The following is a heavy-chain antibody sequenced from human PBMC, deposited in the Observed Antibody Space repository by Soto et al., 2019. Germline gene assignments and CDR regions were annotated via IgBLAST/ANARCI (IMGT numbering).Heavy chain of an antibody. CDR2: INHSGST. D-gene: IGHD2-2*01. J-gene: IGHJ6*03. CDR1: GGSFSGYY. Sequence: SETLSLTCAVYGGSFSGYYWSWIRQPPGKGLEWIGEINHSGSTNYNPSLKSRVTISVDTSKNQFSLKLSSVTAADTAVYYCARGSCSSTSCYPEKDYYYYYYMDVWGKGTTVTVSS. CDR3: ARGSCSSTSCYPEKDYYYYYYMDV. V-gene: IGHV4-34*01.